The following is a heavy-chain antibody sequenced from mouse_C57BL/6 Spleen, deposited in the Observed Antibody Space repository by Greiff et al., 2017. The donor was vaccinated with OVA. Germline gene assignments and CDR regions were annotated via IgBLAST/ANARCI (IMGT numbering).Heavy chain of an antibody. CDR1: GYTFTSYW. Sequence: QVQLQQSGAELVRPGTSVKLSCKASGYTFTSYWMHWVKQRPGQGLEWIGVIDPSDSYTNYNQKFKGKATLTVDTSSSTAYMQLSSLTSEDSAVYYCARSRDYGSIDYWGQGTTLTVSS. CDR2: IDPSDSYT. CDR3: ARSRDYGSIDY. D-gene: IGHD1-1*01. J-gene: IGHJ2*01. V-gene: IGHV1-59*01.